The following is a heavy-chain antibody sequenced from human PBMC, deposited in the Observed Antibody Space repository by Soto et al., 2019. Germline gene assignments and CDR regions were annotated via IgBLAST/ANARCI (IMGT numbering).Heavy chain of an antibody. Sequence: SETLSLTCAVSGGSISSSNWWSWVRQPPGKGLEWIGEIYHSGSTNYNPSLKSRVTISVDKSKNQFSLKLSSVTAADTAVYYCARGDYVWGSYRYMGRFDYWGQGTLVTVSS. CDR1: GGSISSSNW. CDR2: IYHSGST. V-gene: IGHV4-4*02. D-gene: IGHD3-16*02. CDR3: ARGDYVWGSYRYMGRFDY. J-gene: IGHJ4*02.